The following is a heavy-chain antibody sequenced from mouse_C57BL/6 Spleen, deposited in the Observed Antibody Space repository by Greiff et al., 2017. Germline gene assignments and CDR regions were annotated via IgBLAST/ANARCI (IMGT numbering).Heavy chain of an antibody. CDR3: ARGDGYPWYFGG. J-gene: IGHJ1*03. CDR2: IYPSDSET. CDR1: GYTFTSYW. D-gene: IGHD2-3*01. V-gene: IGHV1-61*01. Sequence: QVQLQQPGAELVRPGSSVKLSCKASGYTFTSYWMDWVKQRPGQGLEWIGNIYPSDSETHYNQKFKDKATLTVDKSSSTAYMQLSSLTSEDSAVYYCARGDGYPWYFGGWGTGATVTVSS.